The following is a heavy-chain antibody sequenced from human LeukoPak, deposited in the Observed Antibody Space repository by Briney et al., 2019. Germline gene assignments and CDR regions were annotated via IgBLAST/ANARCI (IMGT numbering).Heavy chain of an antibody. J-gene: IGHJ4*02. CDR3: ATKINGGYSYGLVY. CDR2: IYSGGNT. V-gene: IGHV3-53*01. D-gene: IGHD5-18*01. Sequence: RGSLRLSCAASGFTVSSNYMSWVRQAPGKGLEWVSVIYSGGNTYYADSVKGRFTISRDNSKNTLYLQMNSLRAEDTAVYYCATKINGGYSYGLVYWGQGTLVTVSS. CDR1: GFTVSSNY.